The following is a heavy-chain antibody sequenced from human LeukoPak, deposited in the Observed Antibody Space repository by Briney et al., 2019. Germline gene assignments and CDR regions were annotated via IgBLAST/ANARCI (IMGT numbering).Heavy chain of an antibody. CDR3: ARVSSRSGGGYDSVSTDY. CDR1: GYTFTGYY. D-gene: IGHD5-12*01. CDR2: INPNSGGT. V-gene: IGHV1-2*02. J-gene: IGHJ4*02. Sequence: GASVKVSCKASGYTFTGYYMHWVRQAPGQGLEWMGWINPNSGGTNYAQKFQGRVTMTRDTSISIAYLELSRLRSDDTAVYYCARVSSRSGGGYDSVSTDYWGQGTLITVSS.